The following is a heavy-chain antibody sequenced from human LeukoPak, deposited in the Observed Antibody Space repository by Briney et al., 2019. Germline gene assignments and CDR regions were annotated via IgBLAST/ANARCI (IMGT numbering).Heavy chain of an antibody. CDR2: IIPIFGKA. J-gene: IGHJ6*03. CDR1: GGTFSSYA. CDR3: ARGYSRNYYYYYYMDV. D-gene: IGHD5-12*01. Sequence: ASVKVSCKASGGTFSSYAISWVRQAPGQGLEWMRGIIPIFGKANYAQKFQGRVTITADKSTSTAYMELRSLRSEETDVYYCARGYSRNYYYYYYMDVWGKGTTVTVSS. V-gene: IGHV1-69*06.